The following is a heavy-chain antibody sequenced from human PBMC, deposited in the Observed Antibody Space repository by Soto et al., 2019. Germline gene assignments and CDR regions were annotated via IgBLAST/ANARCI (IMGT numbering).Heavy chain of an antibody. CDR2: ISSSTTYI. CDR3: ARETESYNLNDGLMDV. CDR1: GFTFSSYT. Sequence: EVQLVESGGGLVKPGGSLRLSCAASGFTFSSYTMNWVRQAPGKGLAWVSSISSSTTYIYYADSVTGRFTISRDNAKNSLYLQMHSLGAGDTAVYYCARETESYNLNDGLMDVWGQGTTVTVSS. D-gene: IGHD1-20*01. J-gene: IGHJ6*02. V-gene: IGHV3-21*01.